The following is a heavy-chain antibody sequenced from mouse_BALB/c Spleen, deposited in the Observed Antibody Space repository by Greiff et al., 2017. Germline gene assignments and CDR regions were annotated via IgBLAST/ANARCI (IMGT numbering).Heavy chain of an antibody. V-gene: IGHV3-2*02. CDR2: ISYSGST. CDR3: ARFPFYDGYYVGEFGYAMDY. D-gene: IGHD2-3*01. J-gene: IGHJ4*01. CDR1: GYSITSDYA. Sequence: EVQRVESGPGLVKPSQSLSLTCTVTGYSITSDYAWNWIRQFPGNKLEWMGYISYSGSTSYNPSLKSRISITRDTSKNQFFLQLNSVTTEDTATYYCARFPFYDGYYVGEFGYAMDYWGQGTSVTVSS.